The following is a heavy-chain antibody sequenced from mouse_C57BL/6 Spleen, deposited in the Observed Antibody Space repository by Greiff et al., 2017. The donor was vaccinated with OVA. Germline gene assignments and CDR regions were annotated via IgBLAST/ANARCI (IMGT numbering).Heavy chain of an antibody. V-gene: IGHV1-63*01. J-gene: IGHJ2*01. CDR2: IYPGGGYT. Sequence: QVQLQQSGAELVRPGTSVKMSCKASGYTFTNYWIGWAKQRPGHGLEWIGDIYPGGGYTNYNEKFKGKATLTADKSSSTAYMQFSSLTSEDSAIYYCARSERVYFDYWGQGTTLTVSS. CDR3: ARSERVYFDY. CDR1: GYTFTNYW.